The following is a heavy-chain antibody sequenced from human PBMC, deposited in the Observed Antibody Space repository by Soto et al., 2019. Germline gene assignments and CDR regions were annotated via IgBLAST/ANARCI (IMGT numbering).Heavy chain of an antibody. CDR2: GSSDGSFT. J-gene: IGHJ4*02. D-gene: IGHD3-10*01. V-gene: IGHV3-74*01. Sequence: EVQLVESGGGLVQPGGSLRLSCAASGFTFSKYWMHWVRQAPGKGLVWVARGSSDGSFTYYADSVKGRFTISRDNAQNTLYLQMRPLRPADTAVYYCAREGDMGSSAFDCWGQGTLVTVSS. CDR3: AREGDMGSSAFDC. CDR1: GFTFSKYW.